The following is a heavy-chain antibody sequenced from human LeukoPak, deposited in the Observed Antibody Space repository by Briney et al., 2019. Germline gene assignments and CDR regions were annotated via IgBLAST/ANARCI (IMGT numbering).Heavy chain of an antibody. CDR3: ARDLRGDNWNSKRFDP. V-gene: IGHV1-2*02. CDR2: INPNSGGT. Sequence: ASVTVSCKASGYTFTGYYMHWVRQAPGQGLEWMGWINPNSGGTNYAQKFQGRVTMTRDTSISTAYMELSRLRSDDTAVYYCARDLRGDNWNSKRFDPWGQGTLVTVSS. CDR1: GYTFTGYY. J-gene: IGHJ5*02. D-gene: IGHD1-7*01.